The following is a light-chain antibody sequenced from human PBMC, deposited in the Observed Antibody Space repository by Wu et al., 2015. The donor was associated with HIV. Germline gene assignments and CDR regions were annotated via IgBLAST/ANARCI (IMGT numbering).Light chain of an antibody. V-gene: IGKV1-13*02. CDR3: QQSKSYPLT. J-gene: IGKJ4*01. CDR2: DAS. CDR1: QGISSA. Sequence: AIQLTQSPSSLSASVGDRVTITCRASQGISSALAWYQQKPGKAPKFLIYDASSLESRVPSRFSGSGSGTDFTLTISSLQPEDFATYYCQQSKSYPLTFGGGTKVEIK.